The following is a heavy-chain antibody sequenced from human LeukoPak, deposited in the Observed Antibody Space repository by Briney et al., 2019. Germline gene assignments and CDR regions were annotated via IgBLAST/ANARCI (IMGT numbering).Heavy chain of an antibody. V-gene: IGHV3-21*01. D-gene: IGHD2-2*01. CDR1: GFTFSSYS. CDR3: AIVDRLVVPAGYLRAVDY. J-gene: IGHJ4*02. Sequence: PGGSLRLSCAASGFTFSSYSMNWVRQAPGKGLEWVSSISSSSSYIYYADSVKGRFTISRDNAKNSLYLQMNSLRAEDTAVYYCAIVDRLVVPAGYLRAVDYWGQGTLVTVSS. CDR2: ISSSSSYI.